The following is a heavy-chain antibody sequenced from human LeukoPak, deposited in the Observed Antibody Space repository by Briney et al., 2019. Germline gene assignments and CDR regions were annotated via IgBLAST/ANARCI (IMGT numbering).Heavy chain of an antibody. CDR2: ITSSSGPM. CDR1: GSTFSTYR. D-gene: IGHD6-19*01. Sequence: PGGSLRLSCAASGSTFSTYRMNWVRQAPGKGLEWVSSITSSSGPMYYADSVMGRFTISRDNAKNSLYLQMDGLRVEDTAIYYCASGNSAWRFDYWGQGTLVTVSS. J-gene: IGHJ4*02. V-gene: IGHV3-21*01. CDR3: ASGNSAWRFDY.